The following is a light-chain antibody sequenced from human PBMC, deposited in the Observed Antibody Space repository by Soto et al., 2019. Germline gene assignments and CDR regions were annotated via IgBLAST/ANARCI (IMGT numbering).Light chain of an antibody. CDR1: SSNIGSHT. CDR3: AAWDDSLDGDVV. Sequence: QSVLTQPPSASGTPGQSVTISCSGGSSNIGSHTVNWYQHLPGTAPKLLIYGSNQRPSGVPDRFSGSKSGTSASLAISGLQSEDEADDYCAAWDDSLDGDVVFGGGTKLTVL. V-gene: IGLV1-44*01. CDR2: GSN. J-gene: IGLJ2*01.